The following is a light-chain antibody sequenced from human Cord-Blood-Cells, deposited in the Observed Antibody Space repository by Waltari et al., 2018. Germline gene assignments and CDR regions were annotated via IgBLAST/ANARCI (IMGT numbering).Light chain of an antibody. CDR3: SSYTSSSTPVV. J-gene: IGLJ2*01. V-gene: IGLV2-14*01. CDR2: EVS. CDR1: SSDVGGYNY. Sequence: QSALTQPASVSGSPGQSITISCTGTSSDVGGYNYVSWYQQYPGKAPKLMIYEVSKRPSGVSNRFSGSKAGNTASLTISGLQAEDEADYYCSSYTSSSTPVVFGGGTKLTVL.